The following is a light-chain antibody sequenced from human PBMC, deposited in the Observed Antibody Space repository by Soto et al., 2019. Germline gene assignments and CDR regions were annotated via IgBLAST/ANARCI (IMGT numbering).Light chain of an antibody. V-gene: IGLV1-44*01. J-gene: IGLJ1*01. CDR3: AAWDDSLNVYV. Sequence: QSVLTQPPSASGTPGQRVTISCSGSSSNIGSKPVNWYQQLPGTAPKLLIYNNNQRPSGVPDRFSGSKSGTSASLAISGLQSEDEADYYCAAWDDSLNVYVFATGTKVTVL. CDR2: NNN. CDR1: SSNIGSKP.